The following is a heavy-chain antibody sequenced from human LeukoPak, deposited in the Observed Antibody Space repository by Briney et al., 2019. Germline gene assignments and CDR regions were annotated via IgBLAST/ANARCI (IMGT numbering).Heavy chain of an antibody. Sequence: GGSLRLSCAASGFTFSSYGMHWVRQAPGKGLEWVAVISYDGSNKYYADSVKGRFTISRDNSKNTLYLQMNSLRAEDTAVYYCARGYDSSGPDYWGQGTLVAVSS. CDR2: ISYDGSNK. V-gene: IGHV3-30*03. CDR1: GFTFSSYG. J-gene: IGHJ4*02. CDR3: ARGYDSSGPDY. D-gene: IGHD3-22*01.